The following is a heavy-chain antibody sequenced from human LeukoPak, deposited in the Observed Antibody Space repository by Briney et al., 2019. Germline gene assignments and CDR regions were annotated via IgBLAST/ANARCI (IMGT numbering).Heavy chain of an antibody. D-gene: IGHD3-22*01. Sequence: SPETLSLTCTVSGGSISSYYWSWIRQPPGKGLEWIGYIYYSGSTNYNPSLKSRVTISVDTSKNQFSLKLSSVTAADTAVYYCARDRTIVGSSWFDPWGQGTLVTVSS. CDR2: IYYSGST. V-gene: IGHV4-59*01. J-gene: IGHJ5*02. CDR3: ARDRTIVGSSWFDP. CDR1: GGSISSYY.